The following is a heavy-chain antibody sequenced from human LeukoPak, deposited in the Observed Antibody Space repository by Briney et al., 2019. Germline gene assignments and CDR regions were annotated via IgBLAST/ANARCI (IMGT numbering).Heavy chain of an antibody. CDR3: ARDYYYDSSGYYYVPNWFDP. V-gene: IGHV3-21*01. J-gene: IGHJ5*02. Sequence: GGSLRLASAASGFTFSSYSMNWVRQAPGKGLEWVSSISSSSSYIYYADSVKGRFTISRDNAKNSLYLQMNSLRAEDTAVYYCARDYYYDSSGYYYVPNWFDPWGQGTLVTVSS. CDR2: ISSSSSYI. CDR1: GFTFSSYS. D-gene: IGHD3-22*01.